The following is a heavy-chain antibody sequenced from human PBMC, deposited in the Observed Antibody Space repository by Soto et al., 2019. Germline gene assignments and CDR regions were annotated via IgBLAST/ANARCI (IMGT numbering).Heavy chain of an antibody. Sequence: QVQLVQSGTEVKKSGSSVKVSCKASGDTFTNFAISWMRQAPGQGLEWMGGIIPMFGTPNYAQKFQGSVTITADRSTSTAYLELRSLRSEDTAVYYCARGLRGYTGYDGRGAVDIWGQGTMVTVSS. D-gene: IGHD5-12*01. CDR1: GDTFTNFA. CDR2: IIPMFGTP. V-gene: IGHV1-69*06. CDR3: ARGLRGYTGYDGRGAVDI. J-gene: IGHJ3*02.